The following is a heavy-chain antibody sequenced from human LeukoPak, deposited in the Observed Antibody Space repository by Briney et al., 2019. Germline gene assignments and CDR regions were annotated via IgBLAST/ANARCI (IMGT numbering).Heavy chain of an antibody. J-gene: IGHJ4*02. CDR1: GFTFSSYA. CDR3: ANDGGAYNLGD. D-gene: IGHD5-12*01. Sequence: GGSLRLSCAASGFTFSSYAMSWVRQVSGKGLEWVSVISGSGGSTYYADSVKGRFTVSRDNPKNTLFLQMNSLRTEDTAVYYCANDGGAYNLGDWGQGTLVTVSS. V-gene: IGHV3-23*01. CDR2: ISGSGGST.